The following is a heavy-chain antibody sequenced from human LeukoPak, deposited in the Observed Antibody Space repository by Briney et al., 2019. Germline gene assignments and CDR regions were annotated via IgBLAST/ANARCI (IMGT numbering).Heavy chain of an antibody. CDR1: GYTFSHYG. CDR2: ISSDNGGP. Sequence: ASVKVSCKASGYTFSHYGISWVRQAPGQGLEWMGWISSDNGGPDYAQKFQGTVTVTTDTSTSTAYMELRSLRLDDTAVYYCARDWYCSGRPCRDVFDIWGQGTMVTVSS. V-gene: IGHV1-18*01. D-gene: IGHD2-15*01. CDR3: ARDWYCSGRPCRDVFDI. J-gene: IGHJ3*02.